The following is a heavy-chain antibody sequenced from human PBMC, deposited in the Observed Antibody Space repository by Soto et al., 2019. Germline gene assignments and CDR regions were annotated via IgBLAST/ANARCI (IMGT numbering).Heavy chain of an antibody. Sequence: SVKVSCKTSGGTFSRHAISWVRQAPGHGLEWMGGIIPIFGTANYAQKFQGRVTITADESTSTAYMELSNLRSEDTAVYYCARDGIINIWPYYFGMDVWGQGTTVTV. V-gene: IGHV1-69*13. CDR1: GGTFSRHA. J-gene: IGHJ6*02. D-gene: IGHD3-9*01. CDR3: ARDGIINIWPYYFGMDV. CDR2: IIPIFGTA.